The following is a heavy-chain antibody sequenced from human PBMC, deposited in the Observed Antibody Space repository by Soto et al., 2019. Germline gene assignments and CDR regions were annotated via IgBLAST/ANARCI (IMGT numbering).Heavy chain of an antibody. V-gene: IGHV2-26*01. CDR2: IFSNDEK. D-gene: IGHD5-18*01. J-gene: IGHJ5*02. CDR1: GFSLSNARMG. CDR3: ARTTYNSGPNWFDP. Sequence: QVTLKESGPVLVKPTETLTLTCTVSGFSLSNARMGVSWIRQPPGKALEWLAHIFSNDEKSYSTSLKSRLTIYKDTSKSQVVLTMTNMDPVDTATYYCARTTYNSGPNWFDPWGQGTLVTVSS.